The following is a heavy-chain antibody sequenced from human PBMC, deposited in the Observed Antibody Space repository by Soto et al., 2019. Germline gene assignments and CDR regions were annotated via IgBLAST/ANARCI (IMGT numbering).Heavy chain of an antibody. D-gene: IGHD3-22*01. CDR3: AGALLIGCSSGWSFNY. Sequence: EVQLVESGGGLVQPGGSLRLSCAASGFIFSNYGMHWVRQAPGTGLEWISYVGASDTSRYYADSVQGRFTISRDNGKNSVYMQMTSLRDDDTDVYYCAGALLIGCSSGWSFNYWGQGSRVTVSS. V-gene: IGHV3-48*02. CDR2: VGASDTSR. J-gene: IGHJ4*02. CDR1: GFIFSNYG.